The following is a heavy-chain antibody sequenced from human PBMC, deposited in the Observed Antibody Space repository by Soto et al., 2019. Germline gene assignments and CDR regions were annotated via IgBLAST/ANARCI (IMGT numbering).Heavy chain of an antibody. CDR1: GYSFTSYW. CDR3: ARRYDSSAYLYYYYGMNV. J-gene: IGHJ6*02. Sequence: PGESLKISCKGSGYSFTSYWIGWVRQIPWKGLEWMGIIYPGDSDTRYSPSFQGQVTISADKSISTAYLQWSSLKASGTAMYYCARRYDSSAYLYYYYGMNVLGQGPTVTVSS. CDR2: IYPGDSDT. V-gene: IGHV5-51*01. D-gene: IGHD3-22*01.